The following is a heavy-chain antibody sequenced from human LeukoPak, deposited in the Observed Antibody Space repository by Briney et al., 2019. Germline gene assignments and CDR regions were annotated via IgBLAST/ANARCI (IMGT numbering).Heavy chain of an antibody. V-gene: IGHV1-18*01. CDR3: ARDYLAAPAY. D-gene: IGHD6-6*01. J-gene: IGHJ4*02. Sequence: GASVKVSCKASGYTFTRYDINWVRQATGQGLEWMGWISPLSGNTDYAQTFQGRVTMTTDASSSTAYTELRSLRSDDTAIYYCARDYLAAPAYWGQGTLVTVSP. CDR2: ISPLSGNT. CDR1: GYTFTRYD.